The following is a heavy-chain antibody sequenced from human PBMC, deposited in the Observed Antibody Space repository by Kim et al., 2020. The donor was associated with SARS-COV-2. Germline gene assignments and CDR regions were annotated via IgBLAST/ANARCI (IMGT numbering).Heavy chain of an antibody. CDR1: GASVRTSY. CDR2: IYYSGYT. D-gene: IGHD1-1*01. J-gene: IGHJ5*02. V-gene: IGHV4-59*02. Sequence: SETLSLTCSVSGASVRTSYWSWLRQAPGKGLEWIGYIYYSGYTNYNPSLQSRVTISVDTSKNQFSLSLTSVTATDTGMYYCARDRGLKRHLYNWFDPWGQGTLVTVSS. CDR3: ARDRGLKRHLYNWFDP.